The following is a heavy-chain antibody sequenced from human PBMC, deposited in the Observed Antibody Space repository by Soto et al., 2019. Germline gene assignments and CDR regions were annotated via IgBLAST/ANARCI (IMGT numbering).Heavy chain of an antibody. D-gene: IGHD3-9*01. Sequence: GASVKVSCKASGYTFTSYDINWVRQATGQGREWMGWMNPNSGNTGYAQKFQGRVTMTRNTSISTAYMELSSLRSEDTAVYYCARAGILRYFDWPPQRAVWFDPWGQGXLVTVYS. V-gene: IGHV1-8*01. CDR3: ARAGILRYFDWPPQRAVWFDP. CDR1: GYTFTSYD. J-gene: IGHJ5*02. CDR2: MNPNSGNT.